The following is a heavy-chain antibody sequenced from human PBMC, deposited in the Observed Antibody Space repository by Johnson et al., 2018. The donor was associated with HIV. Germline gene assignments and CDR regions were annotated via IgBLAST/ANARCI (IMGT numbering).Heavy chain of an antibody. Sequence: VQLVESGGSLVKPGGALRLSCAASGFSFSNSWMSWVRQAPGKGLEWVARIKSKFDGGTTDYAAPVKGRFTISRDDSKNTLYLQMNSLKTEDTTVYYCTTDLIVVIPIGAFDVWGQVTTVTV. J-gene: IGHJ3*01. D-gene: IGHD3-16*01. V-gene: IGHV3-15*01. CDR2: IKSKFDGGTT. CDR3: TTDLIVVIPIGAFDV. CDR1: GFSFSNSW.